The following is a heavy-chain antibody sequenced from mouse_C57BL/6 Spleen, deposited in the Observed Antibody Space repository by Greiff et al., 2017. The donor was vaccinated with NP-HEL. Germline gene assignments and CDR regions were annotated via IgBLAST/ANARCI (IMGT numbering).Heavy chain of an antibody. V-gene: IGHV1-7*01. J-gene: IGHJ4*01. CDR2: INPSSGYT. CDR3: SRSTTTLGYAMDY. D-gene: IGHD2-1*01. Sequence: VQLQQSGAELAKPGASVKLSCKASGYTFTSYWMHWVKQRPGQGLEWIGYINPSSGYTKYNQKFKDKATLTAEKSSSTAYMQLSSLTYEDSAVYYCSRSTTTLGYAMDYWGHGTSVTVSS. CDR1: GYTFTSYW.